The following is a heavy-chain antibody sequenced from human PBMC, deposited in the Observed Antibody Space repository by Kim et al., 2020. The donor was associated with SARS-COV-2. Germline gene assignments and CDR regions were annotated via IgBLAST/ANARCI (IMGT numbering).Heavy chain of an antibody. D-gene: IGHD2-2*01. J-gene: IGHJ6*02. CDR1: GYTFTNYA. V-gene: IGHV7-4-1*02. CDR3: ARWIVVPAAISQNAMDV. Sequence: ASVKVSCKASGYTFTNYAINWVRQAPGQGLEWMGWINANTGIPTYAQGFTGRLVFSLDTSVSTAYLQISSLKAGDTAVYFCARWIVVPAAISQNAMDVWGQGTTVTVSS. CDR2: INANTGIP.